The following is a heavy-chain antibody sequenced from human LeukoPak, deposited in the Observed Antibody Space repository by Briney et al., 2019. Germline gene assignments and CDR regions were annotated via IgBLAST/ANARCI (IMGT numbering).Heavy chain of an antibody. Sequence: ASVRVSCKASGYTFTGYYMHWVRQAPGQGLEWMGWINPNSGGTNYAQKFQGRVTMTRDTSISTAYMELSRLRSDDTAGYYRARVIAAAGKGRFYYYYHMDVWGKGTTVTVSS. CDR2: INPNSGGT. CDR3: ARVIAAAGKGRFYYYYHMDV. CDR1: GYTFTGYY. D-gene: IGHD6-13*01. V-gene: IGHV1-2*02. J-gene: IGHJ6*03.